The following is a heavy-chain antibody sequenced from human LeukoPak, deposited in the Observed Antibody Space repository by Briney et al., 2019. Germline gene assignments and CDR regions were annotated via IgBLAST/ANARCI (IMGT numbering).Heavy chain of an antibody. D-gene: IGHD3-10*01. Sequence: PGGSLRLSCVASRFIFSDHYMTWIRQAPGKGLEWVSDITSGRTMYYADSVKGRFTISRDNAKKSLYLQMNSLRVEDTAVYYCARLSPSNYYGSGNYLSVWDQGTLVTVSS. J-gene: IGHJ4*02. CDR2: ITSGRTM. V-gene: IGHV3-11*04. CDR3: ARLSPSNYYGSGNYLSV. CDR1: RFIFSDHY.